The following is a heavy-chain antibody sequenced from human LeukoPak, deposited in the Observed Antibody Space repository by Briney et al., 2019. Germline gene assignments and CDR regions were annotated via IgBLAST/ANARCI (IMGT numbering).Heavy chain of an antibody. D-gene: IGHD5-12*01. Sequence: TSETLSLTCAVYGGSFSSYYWSWIRQPPGKGLEWIGYIYYSGSTNYNPSLKRRVTISVDTSKNQFSLKLSSVTAADTAVYYCARVSHSWINFADYWGQGTLVTVSS. CDR2: IYYSGST. J-gene: IGHJ4*02. V-gene: IGHV4-59*01. CDR1: GGSFSSYY. CDR3: ARVSHSWINFADY.